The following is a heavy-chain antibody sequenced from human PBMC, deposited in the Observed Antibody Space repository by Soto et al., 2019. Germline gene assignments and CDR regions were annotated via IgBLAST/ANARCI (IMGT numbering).Heavy chain of an antibody. CDR3: AREDMSGTYYFDS. V-gene: IGHV4-61*01. J-gene: IGHJ4*02. D-gene: IGHD1-26*01. Sequence: SETLSLTCMVSGGSVSSQTHFWTWIRQAPGKGLEWIGYVYYSGITNFNPSLKSRVTISADTSNNQIFLSLTSVTAADTAVYYRAREDMSGTYYFDSWGQGTLVTVSS. CDR1: GGSVSSQTHF. CDR2: VYYSGIT.